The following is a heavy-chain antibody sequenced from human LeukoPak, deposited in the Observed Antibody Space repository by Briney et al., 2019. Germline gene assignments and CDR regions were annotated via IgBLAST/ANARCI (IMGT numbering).Heavy chain of an antibody. V-gene: IGHV1-2*02. Sequence: GSVKVSCKASGYTFTGYYMHWVRQAPGQGLEWMGWINPNSGGTNYAQKFQGRVTMTRDTSIRTAYMELSRLRSDDTAVYYCAREWVDTAMVTTLNWFDPWGQGTLVTVSS. CDR1: GYTFTGYY. D-gene: IGHD5-18*01. J-gene: IGHJ5*02. CDR2: INPNSGGT. CDR3: AREWVDTAMVTTLNWFDP.